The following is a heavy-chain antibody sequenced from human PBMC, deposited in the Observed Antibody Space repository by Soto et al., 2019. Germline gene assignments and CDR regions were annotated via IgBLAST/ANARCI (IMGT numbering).Heavy chain of an antibody. CDR3: ARGMGYCSSTSCYFYSAAFDI. D-gene: IGHD2-2*01. CDR1: GFTVSSNY. V-gene: IGHV3-53*04. CDR2: IYSGGST. J-gene: IGHJ3*02. Sequence: PGGSLRLSCAASGFTVSSNYMSWVRQAPGKGLEWVSVIYSGGSTYYADSVKGRFTISRHNSKNTLYLQMNSLRAEDTAVYYCARGMGYCSSTSCYFYSAAFDIWGQGTMVTVSS.